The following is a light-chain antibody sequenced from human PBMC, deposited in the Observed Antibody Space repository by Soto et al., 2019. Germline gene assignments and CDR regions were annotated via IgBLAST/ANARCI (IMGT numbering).Light chain of an antibody. CDR1: QSVSSSF. Sequence: IVLTQSPATLSLSPGERATLSCRASQSVSSSFLAWYQQKPGQAPRLLIYGASSRATGIPDRFSGSGSGTDFTLTISSLEPEDFAVYYCHQYGSSPATFGQGTKVEIK. CDR3: HQYGSSPAT. J-gene: IGKJ1*01. V-gene: IGKV3-20*01. CDR2: GAS.